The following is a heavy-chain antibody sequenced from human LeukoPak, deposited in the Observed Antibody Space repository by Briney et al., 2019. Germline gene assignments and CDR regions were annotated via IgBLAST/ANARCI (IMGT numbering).Heavy chain of an antibody. J-gene: IGHJ4*02. CDR1: GGSMNSYY. Sequence: SETLSLTCTVSGGSMNSYYWTWIRQPAGKGLEWIGRINTRGSTNYSPSLKSRVTMSVDSSKNQLSLMLNSVTAADTAVYYCARTTEPVAHAFDYWGQGTPVTVSS. V-gene: IGHV4-4*07. CDR2: INTRGST. D-gene: IGHD6-19*01. CDR3: ARTTEPVAHAFDY.